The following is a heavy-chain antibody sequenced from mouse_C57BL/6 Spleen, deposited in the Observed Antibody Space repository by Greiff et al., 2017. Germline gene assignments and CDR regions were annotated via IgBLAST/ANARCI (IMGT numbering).Heavy chain of an antibody. V-gene: IGHV1-19*01. CDR3: VNWEGIRDY. D-gene: IGHD4-1*01. CDR1: GYTFTDYY. J-gene: IGHJ2*01. CDR2: INPYNGGT. Sequence: EVQLQQSGPVLVKPGASVKMSCKASGYTFTDYYMNWVKQSHGKSLEWIGVINPYNGGTSYNQKFKGKATLTVDKSSSTAYMELNSLTSEDSAGYDCVNWEGIRDYRGQGTTLTVSS.